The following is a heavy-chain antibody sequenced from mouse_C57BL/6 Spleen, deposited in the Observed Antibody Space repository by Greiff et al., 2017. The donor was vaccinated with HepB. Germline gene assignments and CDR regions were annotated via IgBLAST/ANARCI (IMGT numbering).Heavy chain of an antibody. CDR1: GYTFTDYE. CDR2: IDPETGGT. V-gene: IGHV1-15*01. D-gene: IGHD2-5*01. J-gene: IGHJ3*01. Sequence: VQLQQSGAELVRPGASVTLSCKASGYTFTDYEMHWVKQTPVHGLEWIGAIDPETGGTAYNQKFKGKAILTADKSSSTAYMELRSLTSEDSAVYYCTADYSNYGFAYWGQGTLVTVSA. CDR3: TADYSNYGFAY.